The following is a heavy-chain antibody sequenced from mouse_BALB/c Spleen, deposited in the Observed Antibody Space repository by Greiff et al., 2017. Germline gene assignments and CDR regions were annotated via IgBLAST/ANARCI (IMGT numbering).Heavy chain of an antibody. CDR1: GFAFSSYD. CDR2: ISSGGGST. Sequence: EVKLVESGGGLVKPGGSLKLSCAASGFAFSSYDMSWVRQTPEKRLEWVAYISSGGGSTYYPDTVKGRFTISRDNAKNTLYLQMSSLKSEDTAMYYCARVVLIYAMDYWGQGTSVTVSS. J-gene: IGHJ4*01. D-gene: IGHD1-1*01. CDR3: ARVVLIYAMDY. V-gene: IGHV5-12-1*01.